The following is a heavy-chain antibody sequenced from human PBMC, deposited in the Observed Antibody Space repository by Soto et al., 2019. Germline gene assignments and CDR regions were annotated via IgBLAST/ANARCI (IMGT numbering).Heavy chain of an antibody. CDR1: GFTFSSYA. CDR3: TKHISYYYHYSHMDV. D-gene: IGHD2-21*01. Sequence: GGSLRLSCAASGFTFSSYAMNWVRQAPGKGLEWVSAIIGSGGNTYSADSVKGRFTISRDNSKNTLFLQMNSLRAEDTAVYYCTKHISYYYHYSHMDVWGKGTTVTVSS. CDR2: IIGSGGNT. V-gene: IGHV3-23*01. J-gene: IGHJ6*03.